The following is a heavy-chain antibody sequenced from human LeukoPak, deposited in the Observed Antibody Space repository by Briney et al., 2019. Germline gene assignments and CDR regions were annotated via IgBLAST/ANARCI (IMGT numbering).Heavy chain of an antibody. D-gene: IGHD3-22*01. CDR1: GYTFTSYY. CDR3: ARENNYDSSGYSPHYFDY. V-gene: IGHV1-46*01. CDR2: IHPSGGST. Sequence: ASVKVSCKASGYTFTSYYMHWVRQAPGQGLEWMGIIHPSGGSTSYAQKFQGRVTMTRDMSTSTVYMELSSLRSEDTAVYYCARENNYDSSGYSPHYFDYWGQGTLVTVSS. J-gene: IGHJ4*02.